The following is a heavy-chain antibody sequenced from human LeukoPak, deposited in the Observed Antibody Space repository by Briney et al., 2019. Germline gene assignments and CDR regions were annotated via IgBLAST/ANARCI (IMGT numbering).Heavy chain of an antibody. Sequence: LRPCYEEPGPPLTPYVQPSVRQAPARAHRTVAFIWYDGSNKYYAEFVKGRYTISRDNSKNTLYLQMNSLRAEVTAVYYCARGPGYYVWGSYFDYWGQGTLVTVSS. V-gene: IGHV3-33*01. J-gene: IGHJ4*02. CDR3: ARGPGYYVWGSYFDY. CDR2: IWYDGSNK. CDR1: GPPLTPYV. D-gene: IGHD3-16*01.